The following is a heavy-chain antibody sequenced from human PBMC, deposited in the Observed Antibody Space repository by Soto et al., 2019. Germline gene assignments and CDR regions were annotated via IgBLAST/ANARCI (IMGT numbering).Heavy chain of an antibody. V-gene: IGHV1-2*02. CDR3: AAYSEYQLFYYYYGMDV. J-gene: IGHJ6*02. Sequence: GASVKVSCKASGYTFTGYYMHWVRQAPGQGLEWMGWINPNSGDTNYAQKFQGRVTMTRDTSISTAYMELSSLRSEDTAVYYCAAYSEYQLFYYYYGMDVWGQGTTVTVSS. D-gene: IGHD2-2*01. CDR2: INPNSGDT. CDR1: GYTFTGYY.